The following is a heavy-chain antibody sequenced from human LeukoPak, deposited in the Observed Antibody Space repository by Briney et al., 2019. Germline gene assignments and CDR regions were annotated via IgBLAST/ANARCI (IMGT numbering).Heavy chain of an antibody. CDR2: ISGSGGST. D-gene: IGHD6-19*01. Sequence: PGGSLRLSCAASGFTFSNSAMSWVRQAPGKGLEWVSVISGSGGSTYYADSVKGRFTISRDNSKNTLFLQMNSLRVEDTAVYYCAGPRMVNSGWYIPFDYWGQGTLLTVSS. V-gene: IGHV3-23*01. CDR3: AGPRMVNSGWYIPFDY. CDR1: GFTFSNSA. J-gene: IGHJ4*02.